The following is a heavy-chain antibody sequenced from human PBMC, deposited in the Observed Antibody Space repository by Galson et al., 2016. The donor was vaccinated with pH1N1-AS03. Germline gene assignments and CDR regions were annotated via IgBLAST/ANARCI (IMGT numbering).Heavy chain of an antibody. J-gene: IGHJ4*02. CDR3: ARAFEEYLLRDYSSVFDS. V-gene: IGHV1-18*01. Sequence: SVKVSCKASGYTFTHFGISWVRQAPGQGLECLGWISTCTGETNYAQKFQGRVTMTTDTSTNTVYMELRTLTSDDTGVYYCARAFEEYLLRDYSSVFDSWGQGTLVTVSS. CDR1: GYTFTHFG. D-gene: IGHD2/OR15-2a*01. CDR2: ISTCTGET.